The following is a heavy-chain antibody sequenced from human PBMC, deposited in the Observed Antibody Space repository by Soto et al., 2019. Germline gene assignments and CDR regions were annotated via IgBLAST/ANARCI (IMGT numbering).Heavy chain of an antibody. CDR3: ARGDGITSRYSYYGMDV. J-gene: IGHJ6*02. CDR1: GDSISSYY. D-gene: IGHD1-20*01. V-gene: IGHV4-59*01. CDR2: IYNSGST. Sequence: RSLTCTVSGDSISSYYWSWIRQSPGKGLEWIGYIYNSGSTNYNPSLKSRVTISVDTSKNQFSLNLSSVTAADTAVYYCARGDGITSRYSYYGMDVWGQGTTVTVSS.